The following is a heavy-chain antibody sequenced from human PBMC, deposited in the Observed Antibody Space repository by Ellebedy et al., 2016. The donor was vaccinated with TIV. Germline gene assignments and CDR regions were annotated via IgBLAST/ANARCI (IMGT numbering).Heavy chain of an antibody. D-gene: IGHD3-22*01. CDR3: ARDRNYYQSSGTRFDC. Sequence: GESLKISCAASGFSFSHYSMNWVRQAPGKGLEWLSYITSTGTIIYYADSVKGRFTISRDNARNSLYLQMDSLRDDDAAVYFCARDRNYYQSSGTRFDCWGQGTLVTVSS. J-gene: IGHJ4*02. CDR1: GFSFSHYS. CDR2: ITSTGTII. V-gene: IGHV3-48*02.